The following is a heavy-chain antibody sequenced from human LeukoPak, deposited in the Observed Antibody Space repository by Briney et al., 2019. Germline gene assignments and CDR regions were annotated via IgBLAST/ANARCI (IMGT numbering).Heavy chain of an antibody. D-gene: IGHD1-14*01. V-gene: IGHV3-21*01. CDR3: VRDKAGTTPYYYYSMDV. CDR1: GFTFSSYS. Sequence: GGSLRLSCVASGFTFSSYSVNWVRQAPGKGLEWVSSISSSNSYIWYADSVKGRFTISRDNAKSSLYLQMNSLRAEDTAIYYCVRDKAGTTPYYYYSMDVWGKGTTVTVSS. J-gene: IGHJ6*03. CDR2: ISSSNSYI.